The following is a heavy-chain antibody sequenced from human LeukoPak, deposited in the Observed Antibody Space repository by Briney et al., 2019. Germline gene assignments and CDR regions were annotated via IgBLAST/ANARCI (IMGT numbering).Heavy chain of an antibody. CDR3: ARRSGRNWFDP. V-gene: IGHV4-61*02. Sequence: PSQTLSLTCTVSGVSISYATYQWTWIRQSAGKGLEWIGLISKSGTTNYNPSHKSRVTISIDTTKNQFSLKLTSVTAADTAVYYCARRSGRNWFDPWGQGTLVTASS. D-gene: IGHD1-26*01. CDR2: ISKSGTT. J-gene: IGHJ5*02. CDR1: GVSISYATYQ.